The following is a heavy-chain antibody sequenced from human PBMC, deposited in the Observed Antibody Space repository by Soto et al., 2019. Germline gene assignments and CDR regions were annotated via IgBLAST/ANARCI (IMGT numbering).Heavy chain of an antibody. CDR2: TKQDESEK. Sequence: EVQLVESGGGLVQPGGSLRLSCATSGFTFGDYWMSWVRQAPGKRLEWVANTKQDESEKYYVGSVRGRFTISRDNAKNSLYLQRNSLRAEDTAVYFCVREGDSGFFSWGQGTLVTVSS. D-gene: IGHD6-25*01. CDR3: VREGDSGFFS. V-gene: IGHV3-7*01. J-gene: IGHJ5*02. CDR1: GFTFGDYW.